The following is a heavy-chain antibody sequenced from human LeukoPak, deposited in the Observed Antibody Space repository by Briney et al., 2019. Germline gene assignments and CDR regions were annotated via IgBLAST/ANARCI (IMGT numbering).Heavy chain of an antibody. CDR2: ISGSGGST. J-gene: IGHJ6*02. V-gene: IGHV3-23*01. CDR1: GFTFSTSG. CDR3: AKDLAAAGIYYYYYGMDV. D-gene: IGHD6-13*01. Sequence: GGSLRLSCAASGFTFSTSGLGWVRQAPGKGLEWVSAISGSGGSTYYADSVKGRFTISRDNSKNTLYLQMNSLRAEDTAVYYCAKDLAAAGIYYYYYGMDVWGQGTTVTVSS.